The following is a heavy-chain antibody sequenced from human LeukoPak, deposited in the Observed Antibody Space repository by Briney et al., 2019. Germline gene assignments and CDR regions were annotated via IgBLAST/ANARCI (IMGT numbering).Heavy chain of an antibody. CDR3: ARDGGYDFWSGTGGKTFDY. D-gene: IGHD3-3*01. J-gene: IGHJ4*02. CDR2: IIPIFGTA. V-gene: IGHV1-69*06. Sequence: SVKVSCKASGGTFSSYAISWVRQAPGQGLEWMGGIIPIFGTANYAQKFQGRVTITADKSTSTAYMELSSLRSEDTAVYYCARDGGYDFWSGTGGKTFDYWGQGTLVTVSS. CDR1: GGTFSSYA.